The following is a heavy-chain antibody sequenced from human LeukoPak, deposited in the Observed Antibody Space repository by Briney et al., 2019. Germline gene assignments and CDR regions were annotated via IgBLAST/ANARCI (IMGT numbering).Heavy chain of an antibody. CDR1: GFTFSSYA. V-gene: IGHV3-23*01. Sequence: GGSLRLSCAASGFTFSSYAMSWVRQAPGKGQEWNSAISGSGGSTYYADSVKGRFTISRDNSKNTQYLQMNSLRAEDTAVYYCAKDPTTYYDSSGYGRYNWFDPWGQGTLVTVSS. CDR2: ISGSGGST. J-gene: IGHJ5*02. CDR3: AKDPTTYYDSSGYGRYNWFDP. D-gene: IGHD3-22*01.